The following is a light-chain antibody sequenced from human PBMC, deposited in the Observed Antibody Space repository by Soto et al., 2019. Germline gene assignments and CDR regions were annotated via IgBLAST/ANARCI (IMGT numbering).Light chain of an antibody. CDR3: RSYTDGGTLV. V-gene: IGLV2-14*01. Sequence: QSALTQPASVSGSPGQSITISCTGTSGDVGGYSYVSWYQQHPGKVPKLLTYDVDNRPSGVSNRFSGSKSGSTASLTISWRQAEDEVDYYCRSYTDGGTLVFGAGTKLTVL. CDR2: DVD. J-gene: IGLJ2*01. CDR1: SGDVGGYSY.